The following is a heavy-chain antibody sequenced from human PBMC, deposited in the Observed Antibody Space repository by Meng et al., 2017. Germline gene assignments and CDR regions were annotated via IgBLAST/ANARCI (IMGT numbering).Heavy chain of an antibody. D-gene: IGHD3-3*01. J-gene: IGHJ4*02. CDR3: ARDPDDFWSGYLDY. V-gene: IGHV3-21*01. CDR2: ISSSSSYI. Sequence: GESLKISCAASGFTFSSYSMNWVRQAPGKGLEWVSFISSSSSYIYYADSVKGRFTISRDNAKNSLYLQMNSLRAEDTAVYYCARDPDDFWSGYLDYWGQGTRVTVSS. CDR1: GFTFSSYS.